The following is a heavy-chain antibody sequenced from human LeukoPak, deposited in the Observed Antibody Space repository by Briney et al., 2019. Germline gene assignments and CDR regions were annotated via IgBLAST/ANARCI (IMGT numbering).Heavy chain of an antibody. Sequence: GGSLRLSCAASGFTFSSYEMNWVRQAPGKGLEWVSYISSSGSTIYYADSVKGRFTISRDNAKNSLYLQMNSLRAEDTAVYYCARERNYYDSSGYESYWGQGTLVTASS. CDR1: GFTFSSYE. CDR2: ISSSGSTI. CDR3: ARERNYYDSSGYESY. D-gene: IGHD3-22*01. J-gene: IGHJ4*02. V-gene: IGHV3-48*03.